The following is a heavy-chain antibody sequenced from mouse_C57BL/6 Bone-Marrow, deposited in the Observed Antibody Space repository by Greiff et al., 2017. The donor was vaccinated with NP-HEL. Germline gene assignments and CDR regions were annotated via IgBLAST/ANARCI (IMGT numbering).Heavy chain of an antibody. D-gene: IGHD1-1*01. J-gene: IGHJ1*03. CDR2: IYPGGGYT. V-gene: IGHV1-63*01. CDR1: GYTFTNYW. Sequence: VQLQQSGAELVRPGTSVKMSCKASGYTFTNYWIGWAKQRPGHGLEWIGDIYPGGGYTNYNEKFKGKATLTADKSSSTAYMQFSSLTSEDPAIYYCARRGDYGSSSNWYFDVWGTGTTVTVSS. CDR3: ARRGDYGSSSNWYFDV.